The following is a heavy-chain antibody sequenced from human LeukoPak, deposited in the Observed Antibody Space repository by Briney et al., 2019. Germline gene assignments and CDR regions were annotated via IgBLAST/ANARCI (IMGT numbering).Heavy chain of an antibody. J-gene: IGHJ4*02. D-gene: IGHD3-22*01. Sequence: GGSLRLSCAASGFTFSSYAMSWVRQAPGKGLEWVSSITNSGDNTHYADSVKGRFTISRDNSKNTLYLQMNSLRAEDTAVYYCAKDGVHAFSGYLKGWGQGTLVTVSS. CDR3: AKDGVHAFSGYLKG. V-gene: IGHV3-23*01. CDR2: ITNSGDNT. CDR1: GFTFSSYA.